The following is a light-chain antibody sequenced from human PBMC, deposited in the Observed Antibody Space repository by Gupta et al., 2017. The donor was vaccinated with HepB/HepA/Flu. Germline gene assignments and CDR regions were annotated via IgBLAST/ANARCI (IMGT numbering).Light chain of an antibody. CDR2: EVS. J-gene: IGKJ1*01. Sequence: DAEMTQSPLSVHVTLGQSASISCTSSASLLHSHGTPYLNWLHQRPGQPPRLLIYEVSKLFSGVPARFRGSGSGTVFTVEISRVEAEHVGVYYCMQSSHLPRTFGQGTRVGIK. CDR1: ASLLHSHGTPY. V-gene: IGKV2-24*01. CDR3: MQSSHLPRT.